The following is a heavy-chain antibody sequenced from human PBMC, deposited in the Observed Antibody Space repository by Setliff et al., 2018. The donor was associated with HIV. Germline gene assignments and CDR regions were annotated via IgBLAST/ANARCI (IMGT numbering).Heavy chain of an antibody. CDR3: ATWVRGTWTPLHILDYFYLDV. V-gene: IGHV1-69*06. J-gene: IGHJ6*03. D-gene: IGHD1-1*01. CDR2: IISIFDTP. Sequence: GASVKVSCKASGYTFTNYDISWVRQAPGQGPEWMGCIISIFDTPIYAQKFQGRVTMTEDTSTYTAYMEVTSLTPDDTAVYYCATWVRGTWTPLHILDYFYLDVWGKGTTVSVSS. CDR1: GYTFTNYD.